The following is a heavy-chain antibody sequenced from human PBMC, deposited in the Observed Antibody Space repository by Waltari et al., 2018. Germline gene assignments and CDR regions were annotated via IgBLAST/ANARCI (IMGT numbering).Heavy chain of an antibody. Sequence: QVQLVQSGAEVKKPGASVKVSCKASGYTFTSYYMHWVRQAPGQGLEWMGIINPSGGSTSYAQKFQVRVTMTRDTSTSTVYMELSSLRSEDTAVYYCATQPLGVTIFGVVITRGAFDIWGQGTMVTVSS. J-gene: IGHJ3*02. CDR1: GYTFTSYY. D-gene: IGHD3-3*01. V-gene: IGHV1-46*01. CDR3: ATQPLGVTIFGVVITRGAFDI. CDR2: INPSGGST.